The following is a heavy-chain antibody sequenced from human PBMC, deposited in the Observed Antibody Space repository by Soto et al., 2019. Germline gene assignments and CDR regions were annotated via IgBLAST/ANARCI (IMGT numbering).Heavy chain of an antibody. Sequence: QVQLQQWGAGLLKPSETLSLTCAVYGGSFSGYYWSWIRQPPGKGLEWIGEINHSGSTNYNPSLKSRVTISVDTSKNQYSLKLSSVTAADSAVYYCARVTMIVVATFDYWGQGTLVTVSS. J-gene: IGHJ4*02. D-gene: IGHD3-22*01. CDR3: ARVTMIVVATFDY. CDR1: GGSFSGYY. CDR2: INHSGST. V-gene: IGHV4-34*01.